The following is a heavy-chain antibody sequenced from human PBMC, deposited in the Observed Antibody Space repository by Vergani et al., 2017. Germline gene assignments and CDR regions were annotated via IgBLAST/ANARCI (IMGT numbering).Heavy chain of an antibody. D-gene: IGHD3-10*01. V-gene: IGHV4-34*01. Sequence: VQLQQWGAGLLKPSETLSLTCAVYGGSFSGYYWSWIRQPPGKGLEWIGEINHSGSTNYNPSLKSRVTISVDTSKNQFSLKLSSVTAADTAVYYCARRMSRKSAYYYGSGSYGWFDPWGQGTLVTVSS. CDR1: GGSFSGYY. CDR2: INHSGST. CDR3: ARRMSRKSAYYYGSGSYGWFDP. J-gene: IGHJ5*02.